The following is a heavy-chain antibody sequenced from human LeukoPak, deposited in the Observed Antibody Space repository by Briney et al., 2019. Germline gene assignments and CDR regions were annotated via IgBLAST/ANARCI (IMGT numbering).Heavy chain of an antibody. Sequence: GASVKVSCKASGYTFTSYGISWVRQAPGQGLEWMGWISAYNGNTNYAQKLQGRVTMTTDTSTSTAYMELSRLRSDDTAVYYCARAPSVGHYYYYMDVWGKGTTVTVSS. CDR1: GYTFTSYG. CDR2: ISAYNGNT. V-gene: IGHV1-18*01. CDR3: ARAPSVGHYYYYMDV. J-gene: IGHJ6*03.